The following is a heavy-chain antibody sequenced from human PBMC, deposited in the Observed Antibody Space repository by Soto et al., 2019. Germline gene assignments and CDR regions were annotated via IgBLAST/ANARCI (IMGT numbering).Heavy chain of an antibody. CDR2: INPNSGGT. CDR1: GYTFTGYY. Sequence: ASLKVSCKASGYTFTGYYMHWVRQAPGQGLEWMGWINPNSGGTNYAQKFQGRVTTTRDTSISTAYMELSRLRSDDTAVYYCARSGVRFLEWLLSVPDYWGQGTLVTVSS. V-gene: IGHV1-2*02. CDR3: ARSGVRFLEWLLSVPDY. J-gene: IGHJ4*02. D-gene: IGHD3-3*01.